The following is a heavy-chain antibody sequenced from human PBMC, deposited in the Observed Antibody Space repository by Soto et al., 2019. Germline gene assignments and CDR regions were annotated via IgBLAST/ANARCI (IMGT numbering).Heavy chain of an antibody. V-gene: IGHV3-21*01. CDR2: ISSTGALM. Sequence: PGWSLRLSCAASGFIFSQYSMNWLRQAPGKGLEWVSSISSTGALMYYADSVKGRFTISRDDADNSLYLQMNSLRVEDTAVYYCARDRLARGIPVAGRIDYWGQGALVTVSS. J-gene: IGHJ4*02. CDR3: ARDRLARGIPVAGRIDY. CDR1: GFIFSQYS. D-gene: IGHD6-19*01.